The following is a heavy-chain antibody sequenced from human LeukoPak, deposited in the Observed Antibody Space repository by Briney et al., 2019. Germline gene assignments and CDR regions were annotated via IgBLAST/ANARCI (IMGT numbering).Heavy chain of an antibody. CDR3: ARWATNHYGSGSYYSPPTSD. J-gene: IGHJ4*02. Sequence: SETLSLTCAVYAGSFSGNYWSWIRQPPGKGLELIGDANHSGSTNYSPSLRSRVTISVDTSKNQFSLKLSSVTAADTAVYYCARWATNHYGSGSYYSPPTSDWGQGTLVTVSS. V-gene: IGHV4-34*01. D-gene: IGHD3-10*01. CDR2: ANHSGST. CDR1: AGSFSGNY.